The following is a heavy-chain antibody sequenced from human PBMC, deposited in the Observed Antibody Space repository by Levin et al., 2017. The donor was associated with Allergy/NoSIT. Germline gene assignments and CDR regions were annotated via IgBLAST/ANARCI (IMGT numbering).Heavy chain of an antibody. D-gene: IGHD1-26*01. Sequence: GGSLRLSCAASGFTFSSYSMSWVRQTPGKGLEWVSGVNENGVAKYYADSAKGRFTISRDNSKNAVYLQMNSLRVEDTAVYYCAKGTTKWELYDYWGLGTQVTVSS. J-gene: IGHJ4*02. V-gene: IGHV3-23*01. CDR3: AKGTTKWELYDY. CDR2: VNENGVAK. CDR1: GFTFSSYS.